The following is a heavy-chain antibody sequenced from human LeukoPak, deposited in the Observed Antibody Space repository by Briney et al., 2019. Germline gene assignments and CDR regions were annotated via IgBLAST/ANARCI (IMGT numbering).Heavy chain of an antibody. CDR1: GFTFSSYA. J-gene: IGHJ5*02. V-gene: IGHV3-7*01. Sequence: PGRSLRLSCAASGFTFSSYAMHWVRQAPGKGLEWVANMKLDGSEEYYVDSVKGRFTISSDNAKNSLYLQMNSLRVDDTAVYYCARWARYCSSGSCYSWFDPWGQGTLVTVSS. CDR2: MKLDGSEE. CDR3: ARWARYCSSGSCYSWFDP. D-gene: IGHD2-15*01.